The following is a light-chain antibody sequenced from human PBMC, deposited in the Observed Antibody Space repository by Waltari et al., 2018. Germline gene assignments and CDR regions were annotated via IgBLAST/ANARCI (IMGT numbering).Light chain of an antibody. CDR2: GGT. J-gene: IGKJ1*01. CDR1: QNIRTH. Sequence: DIQMTQSPSSLSASVGDTVTVTCRASQNIRTHLNWYQQKPATAPTLLIYGGTTLQRGVPSSFSGSASGTDFTLTVSNLQPDDFAIYFCQQSFSSPWTFGQGTRV. V-gene: IGKV1-39*01. CDR3: QQSFSSPWT.